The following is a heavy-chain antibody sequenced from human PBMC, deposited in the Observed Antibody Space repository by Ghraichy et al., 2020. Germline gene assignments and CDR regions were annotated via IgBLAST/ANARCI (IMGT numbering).Heavy chain of an antibody. Sequence: ASVKVSCKASGYTFTGYYMHWVRQAPGQGLEWMGRINPNSGGTNYAQKFQGRVTMTRDTSISTAYMELSRLRSDDTAVYFCARDYEVTTVTTFDYWGQGTLVTVSS. CDR2: INPNSGGT. D-gene: IGHD4-17*01. CDR3: ARDYEVTTVTTFDY. J-gene: IGHJ4*02. CDR1: GYTFTGYY. V-gene: IGHV1-2*06.